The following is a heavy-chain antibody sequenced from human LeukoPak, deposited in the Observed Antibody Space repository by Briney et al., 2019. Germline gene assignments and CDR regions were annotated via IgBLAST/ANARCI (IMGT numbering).Heavy chain of an antibody. J-gene: IGHJ4*02. Sequence: GGSLRLSCAASGFTFSSYGMHWVRQAPGKGLEWVAVISYDGSNKYYADSVKGRFTISRDNSKNTLYLQMNSLRAEDTAVYYCAKDSVVVPAARVYWGQGTLVTVSS. CDR2: ISYDGSNK. V-gene: IGHV3-30*18. CDR3: AKDSVVVPAARVY. CDR1: GFTFSSYG. D-gene: IGHD2-2*01.